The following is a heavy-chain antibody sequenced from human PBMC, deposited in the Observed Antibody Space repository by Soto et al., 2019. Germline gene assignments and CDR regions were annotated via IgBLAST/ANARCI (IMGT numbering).Heavy chain of an antibody. CDR2: ISGSGGST. CDR3: AKASNRFLGYCSSTSCKLDY. J-gene: IGHJ4*02. Sequence: GGSLRLSCAASGFTFSSYAMSWVRQAPGKGLEWVSAISGSGGSTYYADSVKGRFTISRDNSKNTLYLQMNSLRAEDTAVYYCAKASNRFLGYCSSTSCKLDYWGQGTLVTVSS. CDR1: GFTFSSYA. D-gene: IGHD2-2*01. V-gene: IGHV3-23*01.